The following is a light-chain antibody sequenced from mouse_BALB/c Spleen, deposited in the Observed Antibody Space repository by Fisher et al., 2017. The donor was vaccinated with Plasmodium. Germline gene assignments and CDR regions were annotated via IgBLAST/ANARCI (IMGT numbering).Light chain of an antibody. CDR3: QHSNSWPLT. CDR2: YGS. Sequence: DIVMTQSTGTLSVTPGDGVSLSCRASQSINNYLHWYQQRSHESPRLLINYGSQSISGLPSRFSGRGSGTDFTLIINSVETEDFGMYFCQHSNSWPLTFGAGTKLELK. V-gene: IGKV5-45*01. J-gene: IGKJ5*01. CDR1: QSINNY.